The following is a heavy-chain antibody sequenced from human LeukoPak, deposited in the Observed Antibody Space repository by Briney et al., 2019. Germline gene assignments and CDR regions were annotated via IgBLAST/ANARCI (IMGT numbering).Heavy chain of an antibody. CDR3: ARLAVAGLDY. CDR1: GFTFSSYS. V-gene: IGHV3-21*01. CDR2: ISSNSRYI. D-gene: IGHD6-19*01. Sequence: GGSLRFSCAASGFTFSSYSMNWVRQAPGKGLEWVSSISSNSRYIYYADSVKGRFTISRDNAENSLYLQMNSLRAEDTAVYYCARLAVAGLDYWGQGTLVTVSS. J-gene: IGHJ4*02.